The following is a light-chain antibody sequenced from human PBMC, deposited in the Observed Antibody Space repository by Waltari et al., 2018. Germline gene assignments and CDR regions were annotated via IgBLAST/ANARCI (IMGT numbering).Light chain of an antibody. J-gene: IGLJ3*02. CDR3: LLWYSGARWV. V-gene: IGLV7-46*01. CDR2: DTS. CDR1: TVAAPSSQC. Sequence: ALVTQEPSPTASPRAPVTPTFAAATVAAPSSQCPDWFQQKPGQVPKTLIFDTSNKHSWTPARFSGSLLGGKAALTLSGAQPEDEAEYYCLLWYSGARWVFGGGTKLSVL.